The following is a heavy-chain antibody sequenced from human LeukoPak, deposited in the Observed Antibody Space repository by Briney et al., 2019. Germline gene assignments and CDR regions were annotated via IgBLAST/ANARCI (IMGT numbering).Heavy chain of an antibody. Sequence: GGSLRLSCAASGFAFSSYGMHRVRRAPGKGLEGLAFIRDDGSNKYYADSVKGRFTISRDNSKNTLYLQMNSLRAEDTAVYYCANIRQYCSSTSCYTEYWGQGTLVTVSS. D-gene: IGHD2-2*02. CDR3: ANIRQYCSSTSCYTEY. CDR1: GFAFSSYG. CDR2: IRDDGSNK. J-gene: IGHJ4*02. V-gene: IGHV3-30*02.